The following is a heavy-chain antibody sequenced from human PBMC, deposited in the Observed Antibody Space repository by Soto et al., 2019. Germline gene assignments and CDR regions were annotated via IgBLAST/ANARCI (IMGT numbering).Heavy chain of an antibody. V-gene: IGHV3-21*01. Sequence: EVQLVESGGGLVKPGGSLRLSCAASGFTFTRYSMNWVRPAPGKGLEWVSSISSTTNYISYADSMKGRFTVSRDNAKNSVYLDMNSLSAEDTAVYYCARESEDLTSNFDYWGQGTLVTVSS. CDR2: ISSTTNYI. CDR3: ARESEDLTSNFDY. CDR1: GFTFTRYS. J-gene: IGHJ4*02.